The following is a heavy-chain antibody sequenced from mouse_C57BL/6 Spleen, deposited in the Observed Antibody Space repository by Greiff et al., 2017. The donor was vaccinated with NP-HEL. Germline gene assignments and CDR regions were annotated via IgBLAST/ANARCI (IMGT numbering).Heavy chain of an antibody. CDR2: INPSSGYT. CDR3: SRGDYGSSYDY. D-gene: IGHD1-1*01. Sequence: QVQLQQSGAELAKPGASVKLSCKASGYTFTSYWMHWVKQRPGQGLEWIGYINPSSGYTKYNQKFKNKATLTADKSSSTAYMQLSSLTYEASAVYYFSRGDYGSSYDYWGQGTTLTVSS. CDR1: GYTFTSYW. V-gene: IGHV1-7*01. J-gene: IGHJ2*01.